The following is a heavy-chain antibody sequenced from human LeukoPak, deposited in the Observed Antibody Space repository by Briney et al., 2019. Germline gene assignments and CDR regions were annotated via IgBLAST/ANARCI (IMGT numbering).Heavy chain of an antibody. Sequence: PSETLSLTCTVSGYSISSGYYWGWIRQPTGKGLEWIGSIYHSGSTYYNPSLKSRVTISVDTSKNQFSLKLSSVTAADTAVYYCATNLGYCSSTSCLTRGWFDPWGQGTLVTVSS. V-gene: IGHV4-38-2*02. D-gene: IGHD2-2*01. J-gene: IGHJ5*02. CDR2: IYHSGST. CDR1: GYSISSGYY. CDR3: ATNLGYCSSTSCLTRGWFDP.